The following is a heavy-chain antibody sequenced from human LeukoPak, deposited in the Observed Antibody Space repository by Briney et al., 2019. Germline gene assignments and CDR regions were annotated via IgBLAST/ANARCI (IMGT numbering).Heavy chain of an antibody. D-gene: IGHD5/OR15-5a*01. J-gene: IGHJ4*02. V-gene: IGHV3-43*01. Sequence: GGSLRLSCAASGFIFSDYNMHWVRQAPGKGLEWVSIISGDGGRTSYADSVKGRVTIPRDNSKNSLYLQMNSLRTEDTALYYCAKDVSGSIDSWGQGTLVTVSS. CDR1: GFIFSDYN. CDR3: AKDVSGSIDS. CDR2: ISGDGGRT.